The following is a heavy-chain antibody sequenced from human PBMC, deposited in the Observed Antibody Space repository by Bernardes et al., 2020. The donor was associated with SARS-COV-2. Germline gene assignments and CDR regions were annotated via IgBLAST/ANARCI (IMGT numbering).Heavy chain of an antibody. CDR3: AKVHPGGSSGYYPDY. J-gene: IGHJ4*02. D-gene: IGHD3-22*01. V-gene: IGHV3-23*01. CDR2: IRGSGGNT. Sequence: GGSLRACFASSQFPFSSYVMTWVRQASGKWPEWVSAIRGSGGNTYYADSVKGRFTISRDNAKNTLYLQMSRLRAEDTAVYYCAKVHPGGSSGYYPDYWGQGTLVTVSS. CDR1: QFPFSSYV.